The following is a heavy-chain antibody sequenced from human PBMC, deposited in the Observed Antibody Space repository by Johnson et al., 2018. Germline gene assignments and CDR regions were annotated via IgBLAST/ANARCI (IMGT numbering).Heavy chain of an antibody. CDR2: ISYDGSNK. J-gene: IGHJ6*02. D-gene: IGHD1-26*01. CDR3: ARGFVSGYSYYYGMDV. Sequence: QVQLVQSGGGVVQPGRSLRLSCAASGFTFSSYGMHWVRQAPGKGLEWVAVISYDGSNKYYADSVKGRFTIPRDNSKNTLYLQMNSLRAEDTAVYYCARGFVSGYSYYYGMDVWGQGTTVTVSS. CDR1: GFTFSSYG. V-gene: IGHV3-30*03.